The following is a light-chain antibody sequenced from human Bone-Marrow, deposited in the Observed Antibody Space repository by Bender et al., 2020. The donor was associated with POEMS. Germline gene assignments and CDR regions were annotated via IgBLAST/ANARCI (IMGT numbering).Light chain of an antibody. CDR3: SSYTSNSTSVV. J-gene: IGLJ2*01. V-gene: IGLV2-14*02. CDR2: DVT. CDR1: SRDVGTSNL. Sequence: QSALTQPASVSGSPGQSITISCTGTSRDVGTSNLVSWYQQHPGKAPKLMIYDVTNRPSGVSNRFSGSKSGNTASLTISGLQAEDEADYYCSSYTSNSTSVVFGGGTKLTVL.